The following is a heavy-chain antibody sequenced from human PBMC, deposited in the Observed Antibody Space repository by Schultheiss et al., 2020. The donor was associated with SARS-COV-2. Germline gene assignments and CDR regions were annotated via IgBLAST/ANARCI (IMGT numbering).Heavy chain of an antibody. CDR3: VRPGGGGWHYDQ. CDR1: GVSIGSSPYY. J-gene: IGHJ4*02. V-gene: IGHV4-39*07. D-gene: IGHD6-19*01. Sequence: SETLSLTCTMSGVSIGSSPYYGGWIRQTPGKGLEWIGNIYHNGAAYYNPSVNSRVTISVDKSKNEFSLKVTSLGAADTAVYYCVRPGGGGWHYDQWGQGTLVTVSS. CDR2: IYHNGAA.